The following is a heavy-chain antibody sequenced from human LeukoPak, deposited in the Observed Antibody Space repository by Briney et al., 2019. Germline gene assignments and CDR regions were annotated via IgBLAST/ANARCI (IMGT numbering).Heavy chain of an antibody. CDR3: ARSSLIPY. CDR1: GFTFSSYS. CDR2: IRSSSSYI. J-gene: IGHJ4*02. Sequence: PGGSLRLSCAASGFTFSSYSMNWVRQAPGKGLEWVSSIRSSSSYIYYADSVKGRFTISRDNAKNSLYLQMNSLRAEDTAVYYCARSSLIPYWGQGTLVTVSS. D-gene: IGHD3-16*01. V-gene: IGHV3-21*01.